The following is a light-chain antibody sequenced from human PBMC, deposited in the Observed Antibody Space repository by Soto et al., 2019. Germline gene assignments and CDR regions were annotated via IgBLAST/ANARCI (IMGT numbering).Light chain of an antibody. V-gene: IGKV1-39*01. CDR1: QGISTY. J-gene: IGKJ2*01. CDR3: QQSYRTPYT. Sequence: DIQMTQSPSSLSASVGDRVTITCRASQGISTYLVWYQQRQGRAPKLLIYDASSLLSGVPSRFSGSGSGTDFTLTISSLQPEDFATYYCQQSYRTPYTFSQGTKLQT. CDR2: DAS.